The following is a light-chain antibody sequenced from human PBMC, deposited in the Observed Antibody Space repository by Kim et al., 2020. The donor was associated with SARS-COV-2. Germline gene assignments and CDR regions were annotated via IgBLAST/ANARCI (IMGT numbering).Light chain of an antibody. Sequence: QSALTQPASVSGSPGQSITISCTGTSSDLGGYAYVSWYQQHPDKAPKLIIYDVSRRPSGVSNRFSASKSGNTASLTISGLQAEDEADYYCSSSTTYTTWVFGGGTQLTVL. J-gene: IGLJ3*02. CDR2: DVS. CDR1: SSDLGGYAY. V-gene: IGLV2-14*03. CDR3: SSSTTYTTWV.